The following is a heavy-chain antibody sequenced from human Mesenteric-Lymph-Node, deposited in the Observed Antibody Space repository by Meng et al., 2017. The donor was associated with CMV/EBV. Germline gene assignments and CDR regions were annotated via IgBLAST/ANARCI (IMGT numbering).Heavy chain of an antibody. J-gene: IGHJ6*02. Sequence: GESLKISCAASGFTFSSYSMNWVRQAPGKGLEWVSSISSSSSYIYYADSVKGRFTISRDNAKNSLYLQMNSLRAEDTAVYYCAKDLGPMGMDVWGQGTTVTVSS. CDR2: ISSSSSYI. CDR1: GFTFSSYS. D-gene: IGHD2-2*01. V-gene: IGHV3-21*01. CDR3: AKDLGPMGMDV.